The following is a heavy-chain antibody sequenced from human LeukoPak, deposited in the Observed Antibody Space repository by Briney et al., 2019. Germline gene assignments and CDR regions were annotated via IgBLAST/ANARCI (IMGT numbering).Heavy chain of an antibody. CDR2: INHSGST. CDR3: ARRADSSGYHDAFDI. D-gene: IGHD3-22*01. V-gene: IGHV4-34*01. J-gene: IGHJ3*02. CDR1: GGAFSGYY. Sequence: SETLSLTCAVYGGAFSGYYWSWIRQPPGKGLEWIGEINHSGSTNYNPSLKSRVTISVDTSKNQFSLKLSSVTAADTAVYYCARRADSSGYHDAFDIWGQGTMVTVSS.